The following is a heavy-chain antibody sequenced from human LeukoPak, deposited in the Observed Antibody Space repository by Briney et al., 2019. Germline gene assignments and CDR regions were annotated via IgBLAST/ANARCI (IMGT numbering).Heavy chain of an antibody. CDR2: IYYSGST. Sequence: PSETLSLTCTVSGGSISSYYWSWIRQPPGKGLEWIGYIYYSGSTNYNPSLKSRVTISVDTSKNQFSLKLSSVTAADTAVYYCARVPFDYYDSSGYDAFDIWGQGTMVTVSS. D-gene: IGHD3-22*01. V-gene: IGHV4-59*01. CDR3: ARVPFDYYDSSGYDAFDI. J-gene: IGHJ3*02. CDR1: GGSISSYY.